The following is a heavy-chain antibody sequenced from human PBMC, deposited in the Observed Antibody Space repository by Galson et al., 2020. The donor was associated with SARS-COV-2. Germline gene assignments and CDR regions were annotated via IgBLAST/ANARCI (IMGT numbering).Heavy chain of an antibody. CDR2: IYYSGST. CDR3: ARSLAYCGGDCYSTFDY. D-gene: IGHD2-21*02. J-gene: IGHJ4*02. V-gene: IGHV4-39*01. CDR1: GGSISSSSYY. Sequence: SETLSLTFTVSGGSISSSSYYWGWIRQPPGKGLEWIGSIYYSGSTYYNPSLKSRVTISVDTSKNQFSLKLSSVTAADTAVYYCARSLAYCGGDCYSTFDYWGQGTLVTVSS.